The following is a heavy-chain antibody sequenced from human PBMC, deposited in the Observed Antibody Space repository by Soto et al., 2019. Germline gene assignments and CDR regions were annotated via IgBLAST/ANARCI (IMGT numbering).Heavy chain of an antibody. CDR3: AKDVKLRVSSVYYYYGMDV. CDR2: ISNDGSSQ. Sequence: QVQLVESGGGVVQPGRSLRLSCAASGFTLSSYEMHWVRQAPGKGLEWVAVISNDGSSQYYADSVKGRFTISRDNSKNTLYLQMNSLSTEDTAVYLCAKDVKLRVSSVYYYYGMDVWGLGTTVTVSS. CDR1: GFTLSSYE. D-gene: IGHD1-1*01. J-gene: IGHJ6*02. V-gene: IGHV3-30*18.